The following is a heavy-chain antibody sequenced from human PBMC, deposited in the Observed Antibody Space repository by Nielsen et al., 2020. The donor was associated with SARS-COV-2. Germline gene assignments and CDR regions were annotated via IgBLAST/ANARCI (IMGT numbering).Heavy chain of an antibody. CDR3: AGGPLEGDIVATTYPDY. J-gene: IGHJ4*02. CDR1: GGSFSGYF. CDR2: INHSGST. D-gene: IGHD5-12*01. Sequence: SETLSLTCAVYGGSFSGYFLSLIRQPPGKGLEWIGEINHSGSTNYNPSLKSRVTISVDTSKNQFSMKLSSVNAADTAVYYCAGGPLEGDIVATTYPDYWGQGTLVTVSS. V-gene: IGHV4-34*01.